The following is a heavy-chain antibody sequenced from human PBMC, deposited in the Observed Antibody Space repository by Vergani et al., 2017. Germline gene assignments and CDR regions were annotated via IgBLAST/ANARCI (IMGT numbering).Heavy chain of an antibody. J-gene: IGHJ4*02. D-gene: IGHD3-9*01. CDR3: AREDYGMLTGYRY. V-gene: IGHV1-46*03. CDR2: INPSGGHT. Sequence: QVQVVQSGAEVKKSGASVKVSCKTSGYTFSNYYMHWVRQAPGQGLEWMGIINPSGGHTNYAQKFQGRVTMTRDTSTSTVYMELSSLRSEETAIYYCAREDYGMLTGYRYGVQGTLVTVSA. CDR1: GYTFSNYY.